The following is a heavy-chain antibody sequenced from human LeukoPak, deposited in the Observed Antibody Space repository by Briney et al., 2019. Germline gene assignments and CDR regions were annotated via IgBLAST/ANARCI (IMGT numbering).Heavy chain of an antibody. V-gene: IGHV3-23*01. J-gene: IGHJ5*02. CDR1: EFSVGSNY. Sequence: PGGSLRLSCAASEFSVGSNYMTWVRQAPGKGLEWVSAISGSGGSTYYADSVKGRFTVSRDNSKNTLYLQMNSLRAEDTAVYYCVRGYSYGWFDPWGQGTLVTVSS. CDR2: ISGSGGST. CDR3: VRGYSYGWFDP. D-gene: IGHD5-18*01.